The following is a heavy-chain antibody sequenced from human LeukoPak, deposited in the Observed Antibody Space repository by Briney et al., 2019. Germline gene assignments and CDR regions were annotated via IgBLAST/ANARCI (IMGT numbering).Heavy chain of an antibody. D-gene: IGHD4-17*01. CDR2: INPRGGST. J-gene: IGHJ6*03. V-gene: IGHV1-46*01. CDR3: ARDASPGRTVTTSQYYYYYYYMDV. CDR1: GYTFTSHF. Sequence: ASVKVSCKASGYTFTSHFMHWVRQAPGQGLEWMGIINPRGGSTSYTQKFQGRFTISRDNSKNTLYLQMGSLRAEDMAVYYCARDASPGRTVTTSQYYYYYYYMDVWGKGTTVTVSS.